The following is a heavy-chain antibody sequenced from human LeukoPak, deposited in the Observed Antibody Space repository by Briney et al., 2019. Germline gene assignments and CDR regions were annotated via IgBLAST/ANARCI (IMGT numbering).Heavy chain of an antibody. D-gene: IGHD2-15*01. Sequence: PGGSLRLSCAASGFTFSSYAMHWVRQASGKGLEYVSAISSNGGSTYYANSVKGRFTISRDNSKNTLYLQMGSLRAEDMAVYYCAREAYCSGGSCYHRWFQHWGQGTLVTVSS. CDR3: AREAYCSGGSCYHRWFQH. CDR2: ISSNGGST. CDR1: GFTFSSYA. V-gene: IGHV3-64*01. J-gene: IGHJ1*01.